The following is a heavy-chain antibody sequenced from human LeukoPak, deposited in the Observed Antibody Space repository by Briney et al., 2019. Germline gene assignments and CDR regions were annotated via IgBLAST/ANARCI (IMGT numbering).Heavy chain of an antibody. V-gene: IGHV3-73*01. Sequence: PGGSLRLSCAASGFTFSGSAMHWVRQASGKGLEWVGRIRSKANSYATAYAASVKGRFTISRDDSKNTAYLQMNSLKTVDTAVYDCTRFFPDYDVYWGQGTLVTVSS. D-gene: IGHD3-22*01. CDR1: GFTFSGSA. CDR3: TRFFPDYDVY. CDR2: IRSKANSYAT. J-gene: IGHJ4*02.